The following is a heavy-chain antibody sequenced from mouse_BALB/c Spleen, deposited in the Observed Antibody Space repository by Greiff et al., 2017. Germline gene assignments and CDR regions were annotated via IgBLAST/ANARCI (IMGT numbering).Heavy chain of an antibody. CDR2: IDPFNGGT. Sequence: VQLKQSGPELMKPGASVKISCKASGYSFTSYYMHWVKQSHGKSLEWIGYIDPFNGGTSYNQKFKGKATLTVDKSSSTAYMHLSSLTSEDSAVYYCARGYYYGSSYPGITYYFDYWGQGTTLTVSS. D-gene: IGHD1-1*01. J-gene: IGHJ2*01. CDR3: ARGYYYGSSYPGITYYFDY. V-gene: IGHV1S135*01. CDR1: GYSFTSYY.